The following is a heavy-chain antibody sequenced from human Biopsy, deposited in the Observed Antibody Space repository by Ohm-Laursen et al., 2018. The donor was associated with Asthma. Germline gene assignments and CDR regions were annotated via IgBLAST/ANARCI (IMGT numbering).Heavy chain of an antibody. J-gene: IGHJ4*02. V-gene: IGHV3-30*03. CDR3: ARESSVAGSSDFNY. D-gene: IGHD6-19*01. CDR1: GFTFSSYG. CDR2: ISYDGSNK. Sequence: SLRLSCAASGFTFSSYGMHWVRQAPGKGLEWVAVISYDGSNKYYADSVKGRFTISRDNSKNTLYLQMNSLRAEDTAVYYCARESSVAGSSDFNYWGQGTLVTVSS.